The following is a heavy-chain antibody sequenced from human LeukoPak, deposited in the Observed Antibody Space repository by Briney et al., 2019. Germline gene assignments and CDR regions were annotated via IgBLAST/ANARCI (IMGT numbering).Heavy chain of an antibody. D-gene: IGHD6-19*01. J-gene: IGHJ4*02. V-gene: IGHV3-23*01. CDR2: ISGSGGST. CDR1: GFTFSSYA. Sequence: PGGSLRLSCAASGFTFSSYAMSRVRQAPGKGLEWVSAISGSGGSTYYADSVKGRFTISRDNSKNTLYLQMNSLRAEDTAVYYCAKTTGQQWLPWDYWGQGTLVTVSS. CDR3: AKTTGQQWLPWDY.